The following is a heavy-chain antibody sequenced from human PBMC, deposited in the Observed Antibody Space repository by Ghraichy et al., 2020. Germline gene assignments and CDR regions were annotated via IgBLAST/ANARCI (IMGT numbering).Heavy chain of an antibody. Sequence: PLSLTCTVSGGSISNYYWTWLRQPPGKGLEWIGYIYYSGSTNYNPSLKSRVTISVDTSKNQFSLRLSSVTAADTAVYYCARQGSVVGTLDTWGQGSLVTVSS. CDR1: GGSISNYY. J-gene: IGHJ4*02. CDR3: ARQGSVVGTLDT. V-gene: IGHV4-59*08. D-gene: IGHD6-13*01. CDR2: IYYSGST.